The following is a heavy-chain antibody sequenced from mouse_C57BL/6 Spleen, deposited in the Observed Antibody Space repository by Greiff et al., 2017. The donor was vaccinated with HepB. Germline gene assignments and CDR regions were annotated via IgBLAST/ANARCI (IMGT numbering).Heavy chain of an antibody. J-gene: IGHJ3*01. Sequence: VQLKESGPGLVKPSQSLSLTCSVTGYSITSGYYWNWIRQFPGNKLEWMGYISYDGSNNYNPSLKNRISITRDTSKNQFFLKLNSVTTEDTATYYCAREAGWGFAYWGQGTLVTVSA. CDR3: AREAGWGFAY. CDR2: ISYDGSN. V-gene: IGHV3-6*01. D-gene: IGHD1-1*02. CDR1: GYSITSGYY.